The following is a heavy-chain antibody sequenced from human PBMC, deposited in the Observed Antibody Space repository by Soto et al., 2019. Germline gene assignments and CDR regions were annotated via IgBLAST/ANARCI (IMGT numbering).Heavy chain of an antibody. D-gene: IGHD1-26*01. CDR2: ISAYNGNT. CDR3: ARAEWELLRNYYYGMDV. J-gene: IGHJ6*02. V-gene: IGHV1-18*01. CDR1: GYTFTSYG. Sequence: QVQLVQSGAEVKKPGASVKVSCKASGYTFTSYGISWVRQAPGQGLEWMGWISAYNGNTNYAQKLQGRVTMTTDTSTSKAYMELRSLRSDDTAVYYCARAEWELLRNYYYGMDVWGQGTTVTVSS.